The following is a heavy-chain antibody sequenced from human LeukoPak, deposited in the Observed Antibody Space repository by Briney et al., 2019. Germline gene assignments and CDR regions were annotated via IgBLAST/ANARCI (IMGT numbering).Heavy chain of an antibody. D-gene: IGHD2-2*02. Sequence: GGSLRLSCAASGFTFSSYGMHWVRQAPGKGLEWVAVIWYDGSNKYYADSVKGRFTISRDNSKNTLYLQMNSLRAEDTAVYYCARGASNTYYYYYGMDVWGQGTTVTVSS. CDR3: ARGASNTYYYYYGMDV. J-gene: IGHJ6*02. CDR2: IWYDGSNK. V-gene: IGHV3-33*08. CDR1: GFTFSSYG.